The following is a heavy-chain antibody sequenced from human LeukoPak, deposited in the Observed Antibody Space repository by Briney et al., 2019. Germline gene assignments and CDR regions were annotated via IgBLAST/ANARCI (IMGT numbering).Heavy chain of an antibody. CDR3: ARGGSGGKDWFDP. CDR1: GYTFTSYD. V-gene: IGHV1-46*01. CDR2: ITPSGGST. D-gene: IGHD5-12*01. Sequence: ASLKVSCKASGYTFTSYDMHWVRQAPGQGLEWMGIITPSGGSTSYAQNFQGRVTMTTDKSKSTVYMELSSLRSEDTAVYYCARGGSGGKDWFDPWGQGTLVTVSS. J-gene: IGHJ5*02.